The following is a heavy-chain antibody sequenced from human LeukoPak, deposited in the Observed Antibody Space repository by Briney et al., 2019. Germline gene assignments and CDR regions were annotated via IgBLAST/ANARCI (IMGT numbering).Heavy chain of an antibody. CDR2: ISSSGSTI. D-gene: IGHD6-19*01. J-gene: IGHJ4*02. CDR1: GFTFSDYY. V-gene: IGHV3-11*01. Sequence: GGSLRLSCAASGFTFSDYYMSWIRQAPGKGLEWVSYISSSGSTIYYADSVKGRFTISRDNAKNSLDLQMNSLRAEDTALYYCARDRFIAVAGTGAYYFDYWGQGTLVTVSS. CDR3: ARDRFIAVAGTGAYYFDY.